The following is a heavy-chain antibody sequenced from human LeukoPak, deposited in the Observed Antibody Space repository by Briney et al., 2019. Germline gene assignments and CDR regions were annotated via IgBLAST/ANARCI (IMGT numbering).Heavy chain of an antibody. CDR2: ISHSGST. J-gene: IGHJ4*02. D-gene: IGHD6-13*01. Sequence: SETLSLTCTVSGYSIGINYYWGWIRQSPGKGLEWIGTISHSGSTYYNPSLKSRVTISVDKSKNQFSLKLSSVTAADTAVYYCARAGYSSSWYPFFDYWGQGTLVTVSS. V-gene: IGHV4-38-2*02. CDR1: GYSIGINYY. CDR3: ARAGYSSSWYPFFDY.